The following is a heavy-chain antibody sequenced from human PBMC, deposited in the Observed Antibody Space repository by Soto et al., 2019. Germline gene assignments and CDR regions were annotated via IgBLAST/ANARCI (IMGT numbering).Heavy chain of an antibody. J-gene: IGHJ5*02. V-gene: IGHV1-8*01. D-gene: IGHD1-20*01. Sequence: QVQLVQSGAEVKRPGASVKVSCEASGYTFTTYDINWVRQASGQGLEWMGCVNPSSGNTVYAQKFDGRVTMTRDTSISTAYMELSSLKSDYTAIYYCARASMYIWNDHWGQGTLVTVSS. CDR3: ARASMYIWNDH. CDR2: VNPSSGNT. CDR1: GYTFTTYD.